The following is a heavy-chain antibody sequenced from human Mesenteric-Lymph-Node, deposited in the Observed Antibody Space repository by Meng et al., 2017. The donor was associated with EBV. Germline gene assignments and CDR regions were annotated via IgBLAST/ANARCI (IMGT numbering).Heavy chain of an antibody. V-gene: IGHV1-18*01. CDR2: IYTFNDDT. J-gene: IGHJ4*02. D-gene: IGHD6-6*01. CDR1: GYIFSHYG. CDR3: ARTYSSTSHFDY. Sequence: QVELVQSGAEVKKPGDSGKVSCKTYGYIFSHYGIDLVRQAPGQGLEWMGWIYTFNDDTIYAESFQDRVTLTTDTSTSTVYMELKSLRSDDTAVYYCARTYSSTSHFDYWGQGSLVTVSS.